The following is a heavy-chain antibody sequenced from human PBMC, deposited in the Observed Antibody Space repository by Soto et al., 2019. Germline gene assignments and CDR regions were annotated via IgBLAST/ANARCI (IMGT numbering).Heavy chain of an antibody. J-gene: IGHJ4*02. CDR1: GCTVNSYV. Sequence: VKVSCKASGCTVNSYVISWLRQAPGQGLEWMGWISAYNGNTNYAQKLQGRVTMTTDTSTSTAYMELRSLRSDDTAVYYCARAPVGYCSGGSCYWYFDYWGQGTLVTVSS. CDR3: ARAPVGYCSGGSCYWYFDY. CDR2: ISAYNGNT. V-gene: IGHV1-18*01. D-gene: IGHD2-15*01.